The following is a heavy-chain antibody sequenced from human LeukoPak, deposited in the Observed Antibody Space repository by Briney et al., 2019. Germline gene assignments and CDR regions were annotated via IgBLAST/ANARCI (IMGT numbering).Heavy chain of an antibody. CDR2: ISTTSRAI. D-gene: IGHD5-24*01. CDR1: GFTFTTYD. J-gene: IGHJ4*02. Sequence: GGSLRLSCATSGFTFTTYDMNWVRQAPGKGLEWISYISTTSRAIYYADSVKGRFTISRDKAKNSLYLQLNSLRDEDTAVYYCARDWMDMATDYWGQGTLVTVAS. V-gene: IGHV3-48*02. CDR3: ARDWMDMATDY.